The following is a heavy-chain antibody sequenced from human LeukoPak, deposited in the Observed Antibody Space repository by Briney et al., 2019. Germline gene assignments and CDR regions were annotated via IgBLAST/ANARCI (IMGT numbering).Heavy chain of an antibody. CDR2: IYPSDSDT. V-gene: IGHV5-51*01. D-gene: IGHD3-10*01. Sequence: GESLKISCKGPGYTFTSYWIGWVRQMPGKGLEWMGIIYPSDSDTRYSPSFQGQVSISGDKSISTAYLQWISLKASDTAMYYCARVYGRYVDYWGQGTLVTVSS. CDR3: ARVYGRYVDY. CDR1: GYTFTSYW. J-gene: IGHJ4*02.